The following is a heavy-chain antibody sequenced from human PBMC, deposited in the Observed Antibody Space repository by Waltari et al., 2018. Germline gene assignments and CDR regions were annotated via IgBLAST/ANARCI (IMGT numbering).Heavy chain of an antibody. CDR1: GDILNSYA. CDR3: TSNTYYVPDY. CDR2: VIPTFGTT. V-gene: IGHV1-69*14. J-gene: IGHJ4*02. Sequence: QVHLVQSGPEVKKPGSSVRASCKASGDILNSYAIAWVRQAPGQGLEWMGRVIPTFGTTNYAQNFQGRLKITSDTSTTSVTMELSGLKFDDTGIYYCTSNTYYVPDYWGQGTVVNV. D-gene: IGHD1-26*01.